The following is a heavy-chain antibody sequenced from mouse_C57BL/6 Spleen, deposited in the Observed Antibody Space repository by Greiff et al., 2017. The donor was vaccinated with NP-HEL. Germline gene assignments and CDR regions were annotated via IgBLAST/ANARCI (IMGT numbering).Heavy chain of an antibody. CDR1: GFTFSDYG. V-gene: IGHV5-17*01. D-gene: IGHD2-4*01. CDR2: ISSGSSTI. Sequence: EVQLVESGGGLVKPGGSLKLSCAASGFTFSDYGMHWVRQAPEKGLEWVAYISSGSSTIYYAATVKGRFTISRDNAKNTLFLQMTRLRSEDTAMDYCARQGIYYDYDYWGQGTTLTVSS. CDR3: ARQGIYYDYDY. J-gene: IGHJ2*01.